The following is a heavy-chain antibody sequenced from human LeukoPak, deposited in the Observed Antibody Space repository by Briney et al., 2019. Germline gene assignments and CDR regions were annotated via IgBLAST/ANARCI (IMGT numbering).Heavy chain of an antibody. J-gene: IGHJ6*02. CDR2: IYYSGST. Sequence: SQTLSLTCTVSGGSISSGGYYWSWIRQHPGKGLEWIGYIYYSGSTYYNPSLKSRVTISVDTSKNQFSLKLSSVTAADTAVYYCARGPGLWFGEPPGATYYYYGMDVWGQGTTVTVSS. V-gene: IGHV4-31*03. CDR3: ARGPGLWFGEPPGATYYYYGMDV. CDR1: GGSISSGGYY. D-gene: IGHD3-10*01.